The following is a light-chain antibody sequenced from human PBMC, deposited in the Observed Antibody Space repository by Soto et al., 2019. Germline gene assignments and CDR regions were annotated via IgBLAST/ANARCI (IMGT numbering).Light chain of an antibody. CDR3: QHYNSYSEA. CDR2: KAS. J-gene: IGKJ1*01. V-gene: IGKV1-5*03. Sequence: DIKMTQSPSTLSASVGDRVTITCRASQSINSWLAWYQQKPGKAPKLLIYKASTLKSGVPSRFSGSGSGTEFTLTISSLQPDDFATYYCQHYNSYSEAFGQGTKVDIK. CDR1: QSINSW.